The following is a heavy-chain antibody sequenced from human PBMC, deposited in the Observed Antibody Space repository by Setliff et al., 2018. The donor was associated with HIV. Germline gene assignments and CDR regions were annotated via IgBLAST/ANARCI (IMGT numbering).Heavy chain of an antibody. Sequence: PGGSLRLSCAASGFTFSSHGMHWVRQAPGKGLEWVAVIWYDGSNKYYADSVKGRFTISRDNSKNTLYLQMNSLRAEDTAVYYCARSPANTGYWVTPLWYMDVWGKGTTVTVSS. CDR3: ARSPANTGYWVTPLWYMDV. V-gene: IGHV3-33*01. CDR2: IWYDGSNK. J-gene: IGHJ6*03. D-gene: IGHD3-9*01. CDR1: GFTFSSHG.